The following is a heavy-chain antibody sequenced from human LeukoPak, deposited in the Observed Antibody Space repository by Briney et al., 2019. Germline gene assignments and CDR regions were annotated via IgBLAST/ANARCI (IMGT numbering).Heavy chain of an antibody. J-gene: IGHJ4*02. D-gene: IGHD2-2*01. Sequence: GGSLRLSCADSGFTFGRYWMHWVRQAPGKGLVWVSHITTDGSGTSYADSVKGRFTISRDNAKNSLYLQMNSLRAEDTAVYYCASGYCSSTSCYHPFDYWGQGTLVTVSS. CDR3: ASGYCSSTSCYHPFDY. CDR2: ITTDGSGT. CDR1: GFTFGRYW. V-gene: IGHV3-74*01.